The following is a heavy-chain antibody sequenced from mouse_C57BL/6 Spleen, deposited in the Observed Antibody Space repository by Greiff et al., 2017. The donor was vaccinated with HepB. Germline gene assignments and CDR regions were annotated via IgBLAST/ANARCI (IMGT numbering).Heavy chain of an antibody. CDR1: GFNIKDDY. J-gene: IGHJ3*01. V-gene: IGHV14-4*01. Sequence: EVQVVESGAELVRPGASVKLSCTASGFNIKDDYMHWVKQRPEQGLEWIGWIDPENGDTEYASKFQGKATITADTSSNTAYLQLSSLTSEDTAVYYCTLLEGFAYWGQGTLVTVSA. CDR2: IDPENGDT. CDR3: TLLEGFAY.